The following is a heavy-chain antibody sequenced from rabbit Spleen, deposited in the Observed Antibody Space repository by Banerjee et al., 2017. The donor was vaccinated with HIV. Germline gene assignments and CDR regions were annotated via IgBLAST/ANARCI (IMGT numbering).Heavy chain of an antibody. Sequence: QSLEESGGGLVQPEGSLALTCKASGFSFSSSDYICWVRQAPGKGLEWISCIAGSSSGFTYSATWAKGRFTISKTSSTTVTLQMTSLTAADTATYFCARDTGSSFSSYGMDRWGQGTLVTVS. CDR1: GFSFSSSDY. J-gene: IGHJ6*01. D-gene: IGHD8-1*01. CDR2: IAGSSSGFT. V-gene: IGHV1S40*01. CDR3: ARDTGSSFSSYGMDR.